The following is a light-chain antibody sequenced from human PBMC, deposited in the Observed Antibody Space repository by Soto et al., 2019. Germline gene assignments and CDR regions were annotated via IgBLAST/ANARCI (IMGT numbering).Light chain of an antibody. Sequence: QPVLTQPPSVSGAPGQRVTISCTGSSSNIGAGYDVHWYQQLPGRAPKLLIYGNTNRPSGVPDRFSGPKSGTSASLAITGLQAEDEADYYCLSFDSSLSVVFGGGTQLTVL. V-gene: IGLV1-40*01. CDR1: SSNIGAGYD. CDR2: GNT. CDR3: LSFDSSLSVV. J-gene: IGLJ2*01.